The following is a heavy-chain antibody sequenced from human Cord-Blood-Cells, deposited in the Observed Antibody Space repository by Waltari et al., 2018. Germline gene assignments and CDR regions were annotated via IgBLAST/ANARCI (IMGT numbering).Heavy chain of an antibody. J-gene: IGHJ6*02. CDR3: ARASSSWYMDYYYGMDV. V-gene: IGHV3-33*01. CDR1: GFTFSSYG. Sequence: QVQLVESGGGVVQPGRSLRLSCAASGFTFSSYGLHWVRQAPGKGLEWVAVMWYDGSNKYYADSVKGRFTISRDNSKNTLYLQMNSLRAEDTAVYYCARASSSWYMDYYYGMDVWGQGTTVTVSS. D-gene: IGHD6-13*01. CDR2: MWYDGSNK.